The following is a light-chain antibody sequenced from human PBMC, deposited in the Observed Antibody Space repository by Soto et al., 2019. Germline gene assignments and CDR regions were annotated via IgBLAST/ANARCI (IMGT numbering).Light chain of an antibody. CDR2: EVN. Sequence: QSVLTQPPSASGSPGQSVTISCTGTSSDVVGYNYVSWYQQHPGKAPKLMIYEVNKRPSGVPDRFSGSKSGNTASLTVSGLQAEDEADYYCTSYAGSNNFFYVFGTGTKVTVL. V-gene: IGLV2-8*01. J-gene: IGLJ1*01. CDR3: TSYAGSNNFFYV. CDR1: SSDVVGYNY.